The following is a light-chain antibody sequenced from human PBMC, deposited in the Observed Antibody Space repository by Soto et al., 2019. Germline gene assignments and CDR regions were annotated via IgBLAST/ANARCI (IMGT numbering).Light chain of an antibody. CDR3: QQSDSLPIT. V-gene: IGKV1-33*01. CDR1: QDISNY. J-gene: IGKJ5*01. Sequence: DIPMTQSPSSLSASVGDRVTITCRASQDISNYLNWYQQRPGKAPKLLIYDASNLERGVPSTFSGTRSGTHFTFAITSLQPEDVATYYCQQSDSLPITFGQGTRLEI. CDR2: DAS.